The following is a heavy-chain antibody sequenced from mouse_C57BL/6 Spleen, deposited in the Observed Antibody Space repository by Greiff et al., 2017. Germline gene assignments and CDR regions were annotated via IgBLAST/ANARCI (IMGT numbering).Heavy chain of an antibody. CDR2: ISYSGST. D-gene: IGHD2-5*01. V-gene: IGHV3-1*01. CDR3: ASGRDSNWYFDV. Sequence: EVQLQQSGPGMVKPSQSLSLTCTVTGYSITSGYDWHWIRHFPGNKLEWMGYISYSGSTNYNPSLKSRISITHDTSKNHFFLKLNSVTTEDTASYYCASGRDSNWYFDVWGTGTTVTVSS. CDR1: GYSITSGYD. J-gene: IGHJ1*03.